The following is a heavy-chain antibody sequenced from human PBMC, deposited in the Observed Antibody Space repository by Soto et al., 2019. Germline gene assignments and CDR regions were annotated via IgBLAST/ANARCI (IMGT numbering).Heavy chain of an antibody. J-gene: IGHJ6*03. D-gene: IGHD6-19*01. V-gene: IGHV3-23*01. Sequence: GGSLRLSCAASGFTFSSYAMSWVRQAPGKGLEWVSAISGSGGSTYYAHSVKGRFTISRDNSKNTLYLQMNSLRAEDTAVYYCAKADYYYYYYMDVWGKGTTVTVSS. CDR3: AKADYYYYYYMDV. CDR2: ISGSGGST. CDR1: GFTFSSYA.